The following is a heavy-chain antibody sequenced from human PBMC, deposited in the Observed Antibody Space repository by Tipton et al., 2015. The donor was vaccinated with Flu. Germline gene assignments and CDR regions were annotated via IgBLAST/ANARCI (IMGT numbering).Heavy chain of an antibody. CDR3: AREAIAAGTYYYYYYMDV. CDR1: GYTFTSYG. V-gene: IGHV1-18*04. D-gene: IGHD6-13*01. Sequence: QSGAEVKKPGASVKVSCKASGYTFTSYGISWVRQAPGQGLEWMGWISAYNGNTNYAQKLQGRVTMTTDTSTSTAYMELRSLRSDDTAVYYCAREAIAAGTYYYYYYMDVWGKGTTVTVSS. CDR2: ISAYNGNT. J-gene: IGHJ6*03.